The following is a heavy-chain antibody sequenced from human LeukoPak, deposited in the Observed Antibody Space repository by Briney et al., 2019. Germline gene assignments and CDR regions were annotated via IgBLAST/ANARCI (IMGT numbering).Heavy chain of an antibody. D-gene: IGHD5-12*01. J-gene: IGHJ5*02. CDR1: GYTFTSYY. CDR3: AGDHGGVATITPLNWFDP. Sequence: ASVKVSCKASGYTFTSYYMHWVRQAPGQGLEWMGIINPSGGSTSYAQKFQGRVTMTRDTSTSTVYMELSSLRSEDTAVYYCAGDHGGVATITPLNWFDPWGQGTLVTVSS. V-gene: IGHV1-46*01. CDR2: INPSGGST.